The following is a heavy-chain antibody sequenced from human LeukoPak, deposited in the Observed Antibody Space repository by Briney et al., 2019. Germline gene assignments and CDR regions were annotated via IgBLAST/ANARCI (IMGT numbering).Heavy chain of an antibody. J-gene: IGHJ3*02. Sequence: PGGSLRLSCAAPGFTLRTYWMSWVRQAPGKGPECVASLKRAGSEKYYVDSVKGRFTISRDNAKNSLYLQMNSLRAEDTAVYHCVREASGGTKGVSGTFDIWGQGTLVTVSS. CDR1: GFTLRTYW. V-gene: IGHV3-7*01. CDR3: VREASGGTKGVSGTFDI. CDR2: LKRAGSEK. D-gene: IGHD6-13*01.